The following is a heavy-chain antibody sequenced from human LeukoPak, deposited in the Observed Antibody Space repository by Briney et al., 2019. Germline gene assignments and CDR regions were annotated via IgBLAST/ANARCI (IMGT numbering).Heavy chain of an antibody. Sequence: KPSETLSLTCAVYGGSFSGYYWSWIRQPPGKGLEWVGEINHSGSNNYHTSLKIRVTITVDTPKNQFSLNLSSVTAADTAVHYCARVTLSGWYGYYWGQGTLVTVSS. CDR3: ARVTLSGWYGYY. V-gene: IGHV4-34*01. CDR2: INHSGSN. CDR1: GGSFSGYY. D-gene: IGHD6-19*01. J-gene: IGHJ4*02.